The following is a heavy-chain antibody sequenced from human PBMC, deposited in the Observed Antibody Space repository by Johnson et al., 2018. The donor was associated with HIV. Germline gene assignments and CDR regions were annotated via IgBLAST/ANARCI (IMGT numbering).Heavy chain of an antibody. Sequence: VQLVESGGGLVQPGGSLRLSCAASGFIVSNNYMNWVRQTPGKGLEWVSILHRDGTTSYADSVKGRFTISRDNSKNTLYLQMKRLRVEDTAVYYCARDDLDNSGHLMAFDMWGQGTMVTVSS. D-gene: IGHD1-26*01. V-gene: IGHV3-66*01. J-gene: IGHJ3*02. CDR3: ARDDLDNSGHLMAFDM. CDR2: LHRDGTT. CDR1: GFIVSNNY.